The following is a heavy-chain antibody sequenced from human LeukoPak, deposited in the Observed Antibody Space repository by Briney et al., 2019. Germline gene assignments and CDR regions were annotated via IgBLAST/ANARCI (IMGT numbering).Heavy chain of an antibody. J-gene: IGHJ4*02. CDR2: IYYSGST. CDR1: GGSISSYY. V-gene: IGHV4-59*01. D-gene: IGHD6-19*01. Sequence: PSETLSLTCTVSGGSISSYYWSWIRQPPGEGLEWIGYIYYSGSTNYNPPLKSRVSMSVDTSKNQFSLKLSSVTAADTAVYYCAKITVGGGSFDCWGQGTLVTVSS. CDR3: AKITVGGGSFDC.